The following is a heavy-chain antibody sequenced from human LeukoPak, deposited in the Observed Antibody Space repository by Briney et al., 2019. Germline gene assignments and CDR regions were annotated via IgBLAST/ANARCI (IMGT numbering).Heavy chain of an antibody. Sequence: SETLSLTCAVYGGSFSGYYWSWIRQHPGKGLEWIGCSQYSGNAHYNPYLRSRVTISVDTSENQFSLKLSSVTAADTAVYYCARDHPTGAGGFDIWGQGTMVTVSS. V-gene: IGHV4-34*09. CDR1: GGSFSGYY. J-gene: IGHJ3*02. CDR2: QYSGNA. D-gene: IGHD4-23*01. CDR3: ARDHPTGAGGFDI.